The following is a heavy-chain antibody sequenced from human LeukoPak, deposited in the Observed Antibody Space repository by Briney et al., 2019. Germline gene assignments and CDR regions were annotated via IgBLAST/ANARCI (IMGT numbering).Heavy chain of an antibody. Sequence: GASVKVSCKASGYTFTDYYLHWVRQAPAQGLEWMGWINPNSGGTKYAQKFQGRVTMTRDTSISTVYMELSRLSSDDTAVYYCVSLGATTIYYYGMDVWGQGTTVTVSS. D-gene: IGHD1-26*01. CDR1: GYTFTDYY. CDR3: VSLGATTIYYYGMDV. J-gene: IGHJ6*02. V-gene: IGHV1-2*02. CDR2: INPNSGGT.